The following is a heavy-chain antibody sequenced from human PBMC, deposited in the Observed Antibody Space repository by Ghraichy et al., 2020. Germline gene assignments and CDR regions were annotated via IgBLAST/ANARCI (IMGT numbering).Heavy chain of an antibody. CDR3: ATDLSARYGS. J-gene: IGHJ5*02. CDR1: GFTFSNFW. V-gene: IGHV3-74*01. Sequence: ETLSLTCAASGFTFSNFWMHWVRQDPGKGLVWVSRMNEDGNIRNYADSVKGRFTISRDNAKNTLYLQMNSLRAEDSAVYYCATDLSARYGSWGQGTLVTVAS. CDR2: MNEDGNIR. D-gene: IGHD3-10*01.